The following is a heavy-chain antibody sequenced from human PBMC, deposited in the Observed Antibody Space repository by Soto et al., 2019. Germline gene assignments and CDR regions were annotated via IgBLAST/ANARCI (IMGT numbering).Heavy chain of an antibody. D-gene: IGHD2-2*01. V-gene: IGHV3-30-3*01. CDR2: ISYDGSNK. J-gene: IGHJ6*02. CDR1: GFTFSSYA. Sequence: VGSLRLSCAVSGFTFSSYAMHWVRQAPGKGLEWVAVISYDGSNKYYADSVKGRFTISRDNSKNTLYLQMNSLRAEDTAVYYCARGSGDIVVVTAANASGMDVWGQGTTVTVSS. CDR3: ARGSGDIVVVTAANASGMDV.